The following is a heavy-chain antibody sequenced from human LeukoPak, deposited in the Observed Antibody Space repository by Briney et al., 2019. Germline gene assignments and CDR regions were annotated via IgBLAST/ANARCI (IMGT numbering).Heavy chain of an antibody. D-gene: IGHD2-21*02. CDR1: GFTFNSCW. J-gene: IGHJ1*01. Sequence: GGSLRLSCVVSGFTFNSCWMNWVRQAPGKGLEWVAHINPDGRDTYYVDSVKGRFTISRDNAQNSMYLQMNSLRVEDTAVYYCATWGDTTAEYFQRWGQGTVVTVSS. CDR3: ATWGDTTAEYFQR. V-gene: IGHV3-7*01. CDR2: INPDGRDT.